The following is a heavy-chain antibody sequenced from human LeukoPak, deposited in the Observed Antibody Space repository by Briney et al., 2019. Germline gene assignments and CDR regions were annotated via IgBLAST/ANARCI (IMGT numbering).Heavy chain of an antibody. V-gene: IGHV4-34*01. D-gene: IGHD3-16*01. Sequence: SETLSLTCAVFGGSFSGYYWSWIRQPPGKGLEWIGEINHSGSTNYNPSLKSRVTISVDTSKNQFSLQLNSVTPEDTAVYYCARLIMNRDFDYWGQGTLVTVSS. J-gene: IGHJ4*02. CDR2: INHSGST. CDR1: GGSFSGYY. CDR3: ARLIMNRDFDY.